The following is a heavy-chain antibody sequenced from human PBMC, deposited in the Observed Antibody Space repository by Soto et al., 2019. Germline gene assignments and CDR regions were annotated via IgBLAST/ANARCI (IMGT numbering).Heavy chain of an antibody. Sequence: ASVKVSCKASGYTFTSYYMHWVRQAPGQGLEWMGVINPSGGSTSYAQKFQGRVTMTRETSTSTVYMELRRLRSEDTAVYYCARDLPVDIWPLANRGYYYYGMGVWGQGTTVSSP. V-gene: IGHV1-46*01. D-gene: IGHD3-9*01. CDR3: ARDLPVDIWPLANRGYYYYGMGV. CDR2: INPSGGST. CDR1: GYTFTSYY. J-gene: IGHJ6*02.